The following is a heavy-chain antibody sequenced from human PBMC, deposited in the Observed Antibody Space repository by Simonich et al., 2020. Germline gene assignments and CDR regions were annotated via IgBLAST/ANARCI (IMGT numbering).Heavy chain of an antibody. CDR2: INPNSGGT. CDR1: GYTFTGYY. V-gene: IGHV1-2*02. Sequence: QVQLVQSGAEVKKPGASVKVSCKASGYTFTGYYMHWVRQAPGQGLDWRGWINPNSGGTNYAKKFQGRVTMTRDTSISTAYMELSRLRSDDTAVYYCARGGVQYYYYYMDVWGKGTTVTVSS. CDR3: ARGGVQYYYYYMDV. J-gene: IGHJ6*03. D-gene: IGHD3-3*01.